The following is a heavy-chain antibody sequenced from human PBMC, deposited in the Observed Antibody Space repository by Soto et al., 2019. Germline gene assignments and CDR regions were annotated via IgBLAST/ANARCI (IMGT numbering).Heavy chain of an antibody. CDR2: ISAYNGNT. Sequence: ASVKGSCKASGYTFTSYGISWLRQAPGQGLEWMGWISAYNGNTNYAQRLQGRVTMTTDTSTSTAYMELRSLRSDDTAVYYCARVHCSSTSCYARYYYYYYMDVWGKGTTVTVSS. J-gene: IGHJ6*03. V-gene: IGHV1-18*01. CDR1: GYTFTSYG. CDR3: ARVHCSSTSCYARYYYYYYMDV. D-gene: IGHD2-2*01.